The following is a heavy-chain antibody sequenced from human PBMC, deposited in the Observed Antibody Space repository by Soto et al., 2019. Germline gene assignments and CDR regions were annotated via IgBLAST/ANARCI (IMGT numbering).Heavy chain of an antibody. Sequence: PGGSLRLSCAASGFTFSSYGMHRVRQAPGKGLEWVAVISYDGSNKYYADSVKGRFTISRDNSKNTLYLQMNSLRAEDTAVYYCAKDDVLLWFGELDAFDIWGQGTMVTVSS. CDR2: ISYDGSNK. CDR3: AKDDVLLWFGELDAFDI. D-gene: IGHD3-10*01. J-gene: IGHJ3*02. CDR1: GFTFSSYG. V-gene: IGHV3-30*18.